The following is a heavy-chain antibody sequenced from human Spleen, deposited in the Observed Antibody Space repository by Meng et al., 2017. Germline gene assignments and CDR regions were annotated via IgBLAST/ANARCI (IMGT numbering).Heavy chain of an antibody. J-gene: IGHJ4*02. Sequence: QVQLQQGAAGLLKPSETLSLTCDVYGGSFSGYSWSWIRQPPGKGLEWIGEISHSGSTNYSPSLKNRVTISLDTSKNQFSLNLRSVTAADTAVYYCATVGMGLDSWGQGILVTVSS. D-gene: IGHD7-27*01. V-gene: IGHV4-34*01. CDR3: ATVGMGLDS. CDR2: ISHSGST. CDR1: GGSFSGYS.